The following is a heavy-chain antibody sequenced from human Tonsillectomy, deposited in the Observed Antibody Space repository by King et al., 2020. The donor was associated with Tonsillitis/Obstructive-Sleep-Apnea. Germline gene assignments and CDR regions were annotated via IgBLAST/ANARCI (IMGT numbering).Heavy chain of an antibody. V-gene: IGHV3-53*01. J-gene: IGHJ5*02. CDR1: GLTVSSNY. CDR2: IYSVGST. CDR3: AREENCSGGSCYDNWFDP. D-gene: IGHD2-15*01. Sequence: VQLVESGGGLIQPGGSLRLSCAASGLTVSSNYMSWVRQAPGKGLEWVSVIYSVGSTSYADSVKGRFTISRDNSKNTLYLQMNSLRAEDTAVYYCAREENCSGGSCYDNWFDPWGQGTLVSVSS.